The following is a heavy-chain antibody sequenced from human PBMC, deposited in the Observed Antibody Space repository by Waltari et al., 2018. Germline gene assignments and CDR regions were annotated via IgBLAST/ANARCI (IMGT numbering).Heavy chain of an antibody. J-gene: IGHJ4*02. V-gene: IGHV5-51*01. CDR1: GYSFATYW. CDR2: IYPLDSDT. CDR3: ARPLGTADLGY. Sequence: EVQLVQSGAEVKKPGESLKISCQTSGYSFATYWIGWVRQMPGRGLELVGIIYPLDSDTSYSPAFQGQVTISVDKSIGTAYLQWTSLKASDSAIYYCARPLGTADLGYWGQGTLVTVSS. D-gene: IGHD1-7*01.